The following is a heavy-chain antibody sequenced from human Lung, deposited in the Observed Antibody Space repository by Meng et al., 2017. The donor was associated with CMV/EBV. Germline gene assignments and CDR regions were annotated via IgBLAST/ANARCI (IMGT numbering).Heavy chain of an antibody. D-gene: IGHD2-21*01. Sequence: SETLSLXXVVSGDSIISANWWSWVRQPPGKGLEWIGEMSHSGSSNYDPSLKSRVSISIDKSKNHFSLNLIYVTAADTAVYYCARHMALAGSRGFDSWGQGTLVXVSS. CDR2: MSHSGSS. CDR3: ARHMALAGSRGFDS. V-gene: IGHV4-4*02. J-gene: IGHJ4*02. CDR1: GDSIISANW.